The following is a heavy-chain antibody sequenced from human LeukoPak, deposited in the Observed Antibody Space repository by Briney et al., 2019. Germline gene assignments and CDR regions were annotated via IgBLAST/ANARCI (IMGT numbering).Heavy chain of an antibody. J-gene: IGHJ3*02. CDR1: GFTFSSYE. V-gene: IGHV3-48*03. CDR3: ARVGTSGPADGFDI. D-gene: IGHD2-8*01. Sequence: GGSLRLSCAASGFTFSSYEMNWVRQAPGKGLEWVSLISSSGSTIYYADSVKGRFTLSRDNAKKSLYLQMNSLRAEDTAVYYCARVGTSGPADGFDIWGQGTMVTVSS. CDR2: ISSSGSTI.